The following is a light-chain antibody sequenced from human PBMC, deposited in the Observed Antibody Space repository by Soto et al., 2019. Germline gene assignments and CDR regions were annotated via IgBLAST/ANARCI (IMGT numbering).Light chain of an antibody. CDR3: QQYNGDSRA. CDR2: KAS. J-gene: IGKJ1*01. V-gene: IGKV1-5*03. CDR1: QSISNW. Sequence: DIQVTQSPSTLSASVGDRVTITCRASQSISNWLAWYQQKPGKAPKLLIFKASSLESGVPSRFSGSGSGTEFTLTISSLQPDDFATYYCQQYNGDSRAFGQGNKV.